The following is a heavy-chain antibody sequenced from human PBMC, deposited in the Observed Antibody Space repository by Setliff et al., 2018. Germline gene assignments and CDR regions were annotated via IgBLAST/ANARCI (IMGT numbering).Heavy chain of an antibody. CDR2: IYIGGSA. V-gene: IGHV4-4*07. CDR3: AREQWLDPPGYYYMDV. J-gene: IGHJ6*03. Sequence: SETLSLTCTVSGGSISSYYWSWIRQPAGKGLEWIGHIYIGGSANYNPSLKSRVTMSIDTSKIQFSLKLNSVTAADMAVYYCAREQWLDPPGYYYMDVWAKVTTVTVSS. CDR1: GGSISSYY. D-gene: IGHD6-19*01.